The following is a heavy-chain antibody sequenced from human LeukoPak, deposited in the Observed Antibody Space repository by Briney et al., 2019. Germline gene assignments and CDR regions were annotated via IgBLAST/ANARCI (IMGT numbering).Heavy chain of an antibody. Sequence: GGSLRLSCAASGFTFSSYEMNWVRQAPGKGLEWVSYISSSGSTIYYADSVKGRFTISRDNAKNSLYLQMNSLKAEDTAVEYCARRASVVVPARYGMDVWGKGTTVTVSS. CDR2: ISSSGSTI. CDR1: GFTFSSYE. J-gene: IGHJ6*04. D-gene: IGHD2-2*01. CDR3: ARRASVVVPARYGMDV. V-gene: IGHV3-48*03.